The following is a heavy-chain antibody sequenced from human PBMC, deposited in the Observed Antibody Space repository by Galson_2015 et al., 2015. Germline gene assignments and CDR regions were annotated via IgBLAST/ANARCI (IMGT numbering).Heavy chain of an antibody. Sequence: ETLSLTCAVSGGSISSSNWWSWVRQPPGKGLEWIGEIYHSGSTNYNPSLKSRVTISVDKSKNQFSLKLSSVTAADTAVYYCARDMVRGVIAPIRAFDIWGQGTMVTVSS. J-gene: IGHJ3*02. V-gene: IGHV4-4*02. CDR1: GGSISSSNW. D-gene: IGHD3-10*01. CDR3: ARDMVRGVIAPIRAFDI. CDR2: IYHSGST.